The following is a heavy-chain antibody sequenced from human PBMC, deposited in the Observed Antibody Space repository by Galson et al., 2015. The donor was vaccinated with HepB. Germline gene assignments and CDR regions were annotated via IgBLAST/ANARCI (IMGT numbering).Heavy chain of an antibody. CDR1: GFTFSNAW. Sequence: SLRLSCAASGFTFSNAWMNWVRQAPGKGLEWVGRIKSKTDGVTTDYAAPVKGRFTISRDDSQNTLYLQMNSLKTEDTAVYYCTTEWAAVAGLVDYWGQGTLVTVSS. V-gene: IGHV3-15*07. D-gene: IGHD6-19*01. CDR3: TTEWAAVAGLVDY. J-gene: IGHJ4*02. CDR2: IKSKTDGVTT.